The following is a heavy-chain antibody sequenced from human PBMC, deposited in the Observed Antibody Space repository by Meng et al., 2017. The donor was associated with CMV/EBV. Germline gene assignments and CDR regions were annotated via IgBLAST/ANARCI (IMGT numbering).Heavy chain of an antibody. V-gene: IGHV4-59*01. J-gene: IGHJ5*02. CDR2: IYYSGST. Sequence: QWQLEESGPGLVKPSETLSLTCTVSGGTTSSYYWSWIRQPPGKGLEWIGYIYYSGSTNYNPSLKSRVTISVDTSKNQFSLKLSSVTAADTAVYYCARDSRFGLDPWGQGTLVTVSS. CDR1: GGTTSSYY. CDR3: ARDSRFGLDP. D-gene: IGHD3-10*02.